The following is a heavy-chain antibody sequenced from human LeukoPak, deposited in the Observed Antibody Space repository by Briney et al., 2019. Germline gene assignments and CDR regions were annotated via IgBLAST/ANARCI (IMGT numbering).Heavy chain of an antibody. CDR2: ISAYNGNT. D-gene: IGHD3-10*01. V-gene: IGHV1-18*01. CDR3: ASDSSGRRGRGAVEVQYYFDY. J-gene: IGHJ4*02. CDR1: GYTFTSYG. Sequence: ASVTVSCKASGYTFTSYGISWVRQAPGQGLEWMGWISAYNGNTNYAQKLQGRVTMTTDTSTSTAYMELRSLRSDDTAVYYCASDSSGRRGRGAVEVQYYFDYWGQGTLVTVSS.